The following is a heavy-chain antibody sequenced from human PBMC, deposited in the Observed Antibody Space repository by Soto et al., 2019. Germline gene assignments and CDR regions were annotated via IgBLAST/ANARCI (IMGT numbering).Heavy chain of an antibody. D-gene: IGHD3-22*01. V-gene: IGHV1-18*01. CDR1: GYTFTAYG. J-gene: IGHJ4*02. Sequence: QVLLVQSGPEVKMPGASVKVSCKTSGYTFTAYGLAWLRQAPGQRPEWMGWVSTNNADTNYAPRLQGRVTMTTDKSTPTTYMELRSLRYDDTAVYYCARELNTDPSAYYSFAYWGQGTLVTVSS. CDR3: ARELNTDPSAYYSFAY. CDR2: VSTNNADT.